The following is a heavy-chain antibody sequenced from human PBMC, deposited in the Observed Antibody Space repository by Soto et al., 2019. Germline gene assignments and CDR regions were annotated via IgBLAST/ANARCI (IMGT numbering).Heavy chain of an antibody. CDR3: ASTVLLWFEELPRRGAFDI. CDR1: GYSFTSYW. Sequence: EVQLVQSGAEVKKPGESLKISCKGSGYSFTSYWIGWVRQMPGKGLEWMGIIYPCDSDTRYSPSFQGQVTISADKSISTAYLQWSSLNASDTAMYYCASTVLLWFEELPRRGAFDIWGQGTMVTVSS. D-gene: IGHD3-10*01. CDR2: IYPCDSDT. V-gene: IGHV5-51*03. J-gene: IGHJ3*02.